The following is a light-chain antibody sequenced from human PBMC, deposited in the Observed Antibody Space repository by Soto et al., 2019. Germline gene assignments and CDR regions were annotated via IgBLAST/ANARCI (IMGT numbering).Light chain of an antibody. Sequence: DIVMTQSPDSLAVSLGERATIHCKSSQSLFYSSNNKDYLAWYQKKPGQPPRLLIYWASTRESGVPERFSGSGSGTDFTLTVSSLQAEDVAIYYCQQYFNTPWTCGQGTKVEIK. CDR2: WAS. V-gene: IGKV4-1*01. J-gene: IGKJ1*01. CDR3: QQYFNTPWT. CDR1: QSLFYSSNNKDY.